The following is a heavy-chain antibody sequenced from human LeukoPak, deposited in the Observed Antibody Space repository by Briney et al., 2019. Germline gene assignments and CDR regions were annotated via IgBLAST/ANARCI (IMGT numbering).Heavy chain of an antibody. D-gene: IGHD3-9*01. CDR2: ISAYNGNT. Sequence: ASVKVSCKASGYTXTSYGISWVRQAPGQGLEWMGWISAYNGNTNYAQKLQGRVTMTTDTSTSTAYMELRSLRSDDTAVYYCARDSGYDILTGYYFNWFDPWGQGTLVTVSS. J-gene: IGHJ5*02. V-gene: IGHV1-18*01. CDR1: GYTXTSYG. CDR3: ARDSGYDILTGYYFNWFDP.